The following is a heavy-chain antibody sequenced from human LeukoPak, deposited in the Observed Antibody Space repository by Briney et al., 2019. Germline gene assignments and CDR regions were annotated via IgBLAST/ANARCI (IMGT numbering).Heavy chain of an antibody. CDR3: ARDVSSTPNWEFDY. CDR1: GYTFADYF. CDR2: INANSGAT. V-gene: IGHV1-2*06. J-gene: IGHJ4*02. Sequence: GASVKVSCKTPGYTFADYFIHWVRQAPGQGLEWMGRINANSGATEYQQKLQGRVTMTRDTSISTAYVEVNWLISDDTAIYYCARDVSSTPNWEFDYWGQGTLVTVSS. D-gene: IGHD1-26*01.